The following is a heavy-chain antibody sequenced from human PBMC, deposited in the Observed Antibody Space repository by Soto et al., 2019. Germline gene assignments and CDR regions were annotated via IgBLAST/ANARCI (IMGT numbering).Heavy chain of an antibody. CDR3: ARGQIAAALPNWFDP. CDR2: IYYSGST. Sequence: PSETLSLTCTVSGGSISSYYWSWIRQPPGKGLEWIGYIYYSGSTNYNPSLKSRVTISVDTSKNQFSLKLSSVTAADTAVYYCARGQIAAALPNWFDPWGQGTLVTVSS. J-gene: IGHJ5*02. D-gene: IGHD6-13*01. CDR1: GGSISSYY. V-gene: IGHV4-59*12.